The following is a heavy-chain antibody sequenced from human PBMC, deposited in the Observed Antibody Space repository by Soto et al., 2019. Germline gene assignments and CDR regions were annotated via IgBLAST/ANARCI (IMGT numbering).Heavy chain of an antibody. D-gene: IGHD5-18*01. J-gene: IGHJ6*03. CDR2: IYSGGST. V-gene: IGHV3-53*04. CDR1: GFTVSSNY. CDR3: ARVVDTAMVTDYYYYMDV. Sequence: GGSLRLSCAASGFTVSSNYMSWVRQAPGKGLEWVSVIYSGGSTYYADSVKGRFTISRHNSKNTLYLQMNSLRAEDTAVYYCARVVDTAMVTDYYYYMDVWGKGTTVTVSS.